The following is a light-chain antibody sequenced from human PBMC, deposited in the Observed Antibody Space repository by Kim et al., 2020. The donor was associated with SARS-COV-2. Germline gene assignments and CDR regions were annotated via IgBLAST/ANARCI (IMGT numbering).Light chain of an antibody. Sequence: PGERAPLSCWASQSVGTNLAWYQQRPGQAPRLLVYGASTRATGVPARFTGSGSGTDFTLTISSLQSEDFALYYCQQYHNWPPQYTFGQGTKLEI. CDR1: QSVGTN. J-gene: IGKJ2*01. CDR3: QQYHNWPPQYT. CDR2: GAS. V-gene: IGKV3-15*01.